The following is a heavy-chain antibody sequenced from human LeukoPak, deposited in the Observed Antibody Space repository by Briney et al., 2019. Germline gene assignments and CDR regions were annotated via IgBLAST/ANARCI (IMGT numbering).Heavy chain of an antibody. D-gene: IGHD6-19*01. CDR3: AKEEAVAGTIYPFDY. CDR2: ISGSGGST. V-gene: IGHV3-23*01. J-gene: IGHJ4*02. CDR1: GFTFNNYA. Sequence: GGSPRLSCAASGFTFNNYAMSWVRQAPGKGLEWVSAISGSGGSTYYADSVKGRFTISRDNSKNTLYLQMNSLRAEDTAVYYCAKEEAVAGTIYPFDYWGQGTLVTVSS.